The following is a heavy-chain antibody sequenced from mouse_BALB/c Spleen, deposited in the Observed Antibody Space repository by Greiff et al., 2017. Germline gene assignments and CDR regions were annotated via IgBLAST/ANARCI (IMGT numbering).Heavy chain of an antibody. J-gene: IGHJ4*01. CDR2: ISSGGGST. V-gene: IGHV5-12-1*01. CDR3: ARHGTMITTGDMDY. CDR1: GFAFSSYD. Sequence: EVKLMESGGGLVKPGGSLKLSCAASGFAFSSYDMSWVRQTPEKRLEWVAYISSGGGSTYYPDTVKGRFTISRDNAKNTLYLQMSSLKSEDTAMYYCARHGTMITTGDMDYWGQGTSVTVSS. D-gene: IGHD2-4*01.